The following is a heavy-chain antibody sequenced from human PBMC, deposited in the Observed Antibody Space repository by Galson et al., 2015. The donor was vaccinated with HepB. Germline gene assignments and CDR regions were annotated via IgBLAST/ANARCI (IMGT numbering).Heavy chain of an antibody. CDR3: AKDPASGLHYFDY. J-gene: IGHJ4*02. CDR2: ISGSGGST. D-gene: IGHD3-10*01. CDR1: GFTFSSYA. V-gene: IGHV3-23*01. Sequence: SLRLSCAASGFTFSSYAMSWVRQAPGKGLEWVSAISGSGGSTYYADSVKGRFTISSDNSKNTLYLQMNSLRAEDTAVYYCAKDPASGLHYFDYWGQGTLVTVSS.